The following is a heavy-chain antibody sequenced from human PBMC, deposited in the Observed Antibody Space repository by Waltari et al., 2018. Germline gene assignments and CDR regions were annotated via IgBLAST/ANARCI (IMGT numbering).Heavy chain of an antibody. CDR3: AKDYLSSSLYGMDV. CDR1: GFTFSSYG. CDR2: IRYDGSNK. J-gene: IGHJ6*02. Sequence: QVQLVESGGGVVQPGGSLRLSWDASGFTFSSYGRHWVRQAPGKGLEWVAFIRYDGSNKYYADSVKGRFTISRDNSKNTLYLQMNSLRAEDTAVYYCAKDYLSSSLYGMDVWGLGTTVTVSS. D-gene: IGHD6-13*01. V-gene: IGHV3-30*02.